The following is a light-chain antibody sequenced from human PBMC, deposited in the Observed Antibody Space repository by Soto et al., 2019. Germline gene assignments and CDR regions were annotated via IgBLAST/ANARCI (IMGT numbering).Light chain of an antibody. CDR2: DAS. Sequence: EIVLTQSPATLSLSPGERATLSCRASQSVSSYLAWYQQKSGQAPRLLIFDASNRATGIPVRFSGSGSGTDFTLTISSLEPEDFAVYYCQQRSNWPPTFGGGTKVEIK. J-gene: IGKJ4*01. CDR3: QQRSNWPPT. CDR1: QSVSSY. V-gene: IGKV3-11*01.